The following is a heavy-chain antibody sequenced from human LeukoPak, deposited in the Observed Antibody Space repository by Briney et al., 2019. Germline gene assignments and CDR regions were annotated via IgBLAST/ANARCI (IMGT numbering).Heavy chain of an antibody. D-gene: IGHD1-14*01. J-gene: IGHJ4*02. Sequence: PGGSLRLSCAASGFTFSSYAMHWVRQAPGKGLEWVAVISYDGSNKYYADSVKGRFTISRDNSKNTLYLQMNSLRAEDTAVYYCARGRYISPKSYFDYWGQGTLVTVSS. CDR1: GFTFSSYA. V-gene: IGHV3-30*01. CDR2: ISYDGSNK. CDR3: ARGRYISPKSYFDY.